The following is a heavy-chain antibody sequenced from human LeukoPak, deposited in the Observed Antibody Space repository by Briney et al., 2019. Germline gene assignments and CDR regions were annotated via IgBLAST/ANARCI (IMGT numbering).Heavy chain of an antibody. CDR2: ISAYNGNT. CDR1: GYTLTSYG. V-gene: IGHV1-18*01. J-gene: IGHJ4*02. CDR3: ARNPLPDVRSDGPSDY. Sequence: ASLKLSCKASGYTLTSYGISWVRQSPGQRLEWMGWISAYNGNTNYAQKLHARVTITTDTSTSTAYIQLSSLISDDTAVHYCARNPLPDVRSDGPSDYWGQGTLVTVSS. D-gene: IGHD5-24*01.